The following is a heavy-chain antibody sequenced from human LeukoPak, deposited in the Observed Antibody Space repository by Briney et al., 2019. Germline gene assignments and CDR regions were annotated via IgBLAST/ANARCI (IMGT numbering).Heavy chain of an antibody. V-gene: IGHV3-15*07. CDR1: GFTFNNVW. CDR3: MLGSGSYDSSDFDY. Sequence: GGSLRLSCAASGFTFNNVWMNWGRQAPGKGPEWVGRIKSKTNGGTTEYAAPVKGRFTILRDDSKNTLYLQMNSLKTEDTAVYYCMLGSGSYDSSDFDYWGQGTLVTVSS. D-gene: IGHD3-22*01. J-gene: IGHJ4*02. CDR2: IKSKTNGGTT.